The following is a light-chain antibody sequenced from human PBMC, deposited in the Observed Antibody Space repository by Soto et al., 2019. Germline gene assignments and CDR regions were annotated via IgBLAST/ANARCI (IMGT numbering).Light chain of an antibody. CDR2: KAS. V-gene: IGKV1-5*03. Sequence: DIHMTRSPSTVSASVLDIGASTVLGSQSISSWLAWYQQKPGKAPKLLIYKASSLESGVPSRFSGSGSGTEFTLTISSLQPDDFATYYCQQYNSYSPWTFGQGTKVDIK. CDR1: QSISSW. J-gene: IGKJ1*01. CDR3: QQYNSYSPWT.